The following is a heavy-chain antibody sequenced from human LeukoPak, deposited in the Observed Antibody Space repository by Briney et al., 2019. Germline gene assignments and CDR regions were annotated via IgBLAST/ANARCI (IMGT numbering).Heavy chain of an antibody. D-gene: IGHD3-16*01. CDR3: ASINRGGPIDY. V-gene: IGHV3-30*04. J-gene: IGHJ4*02. CDR1: GFSFSNYA. Sequence: GGSLRLSCAASGFSFSNYAMHWVRQDSGRGLDWLAVISHDGINTYYADSVKGRFTISRDNAKNSLYLQMNSLRAEDTAVYYCASINRGGPIDYWGQGTLVTVSS. CDR2: ISHDGINT.